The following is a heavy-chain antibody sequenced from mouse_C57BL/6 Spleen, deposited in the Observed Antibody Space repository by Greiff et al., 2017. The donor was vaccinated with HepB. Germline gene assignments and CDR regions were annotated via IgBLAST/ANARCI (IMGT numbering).Heavy chain of an antibody. V-gene: IGHV7-3*01. D-gene: IGHD2-4*01. CDR1: GFTFTDYY. J-gene: IGHJ4*01. CDR2: IRNKANGYTT. CDR3: ARSYDFPLYAMDY. Sequence: EVQLVESGGGLVQPGGSLSLSCAASGFTFTDYYMSWVRQPPGKALEWLGFIRNKANGYTTEYSASVKGRFTISRDNSQSILYLQMNALRAEDSATYYCARSYDFPLYAMDYWGQGTSVTVSS.